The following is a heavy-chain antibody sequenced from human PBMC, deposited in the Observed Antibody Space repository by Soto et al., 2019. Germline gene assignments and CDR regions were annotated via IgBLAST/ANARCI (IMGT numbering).Heavy chain of an antibody. CDR2: IAVGSGYT. D-gene: IGHD2-8*01. J-gene: IGHJ4*02. CDR1: GFTFTSSA. CDR3: AADATAWQQMVPSDY. Sequence: SVKVSCKASGFTFTSSAFQWVRQARGQRLEWIGWIAVGSGYTNYAQRFQDRVTLTRDMSTATTYMELSRLTSEDTAIYYCAADATAWQQMVPSDYWGQGPLVTVSS. V-gene: IGHV1-58*01.